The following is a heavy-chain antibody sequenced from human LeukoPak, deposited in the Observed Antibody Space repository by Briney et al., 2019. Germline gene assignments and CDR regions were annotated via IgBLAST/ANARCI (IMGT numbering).Heavy chain of an antibody. CDR1: GGSFSGYY. J-gene: IGHJ4*02. V-gene: IGHV4-34*01. CDR2: INHSGST. CDR3: ARSASYYYDSSGYYYDY. Sequence: LETLSLTCAVYGGSFSGYYWSWIRQPPGKGLEWIGEINHSGSTNYNPSLKSRVTISVDTSKNQFSLKLSSVTAADTAVYYCARSASYYYDSSGYYYDYWGQGTLVTVSS. D-gene: IGHD3-22*01.